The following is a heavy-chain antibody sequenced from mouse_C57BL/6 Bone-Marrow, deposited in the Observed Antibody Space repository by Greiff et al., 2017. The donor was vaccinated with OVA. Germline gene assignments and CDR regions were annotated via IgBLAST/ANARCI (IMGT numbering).Heavy chain of an antibody. V-gene: IGHV14-4*01. Sequence: VQLQQSGAELVRPGASVKLSCTASGFNIKDDYMHWVKQRPEQGLEWIGWIDPENGATEYASKFQGKATITADTSSNTAYLQLSSLTSEDTAVYYCTTRGERDYFDYWGQGTTLTVSS. CDR2: IDPENGAT. CDR1: GFNIKDDY. J-gene: IGHJ2*01. CDR3: TTRGERDYFDY.